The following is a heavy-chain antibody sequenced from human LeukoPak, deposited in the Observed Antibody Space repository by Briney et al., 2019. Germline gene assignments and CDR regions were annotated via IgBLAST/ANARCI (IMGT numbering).Heavy chain of an antibody. V-gene: IGHV3-48*03. CDR3: AATFPAYYYYHMDV. D-gene: IGHD5-24*01. Sequence: GGSLRLSCAASGFSFSSYEMNWVRQAPGKGLEWVSYISGGGSPIYYADSVKGRFTISRDNAKNLLYLQMNSLRVEDTATYYCAATFPAYYYYHMDVWGKGTTVTVSS. J-gene: IGHJ6*03. CDR2: ISGGGSPI. CDR1: GFSFSSYE.